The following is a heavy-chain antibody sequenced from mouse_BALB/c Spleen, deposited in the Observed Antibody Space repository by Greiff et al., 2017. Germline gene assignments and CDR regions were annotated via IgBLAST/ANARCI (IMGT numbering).Heavy chain of an antibody. CDR1: GFTFSSYG. CDR2: ISSGGSYT. Sequence: DVMLVESGGDLVKPGGSLKLSCAASGFTFSSYGMSWVRQTPDKRLEWVATISSGGSYTYYPDSVKGRFTISRDNAKNTLYLQMSSLKSEDTAMYYCARHEDYRFAYWGQGTLVTVSA. CDR3: ARHEDYRFAY. D-gene: IGHD2-12*01. V-gene: IGHV5-6*02. J-gene: IGHJ3*01.